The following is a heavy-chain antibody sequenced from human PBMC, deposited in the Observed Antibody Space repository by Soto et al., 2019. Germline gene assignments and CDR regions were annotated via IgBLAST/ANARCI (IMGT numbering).Heavy chain of an antibody. CDR1: GFTFDDYA. CDR2: ISWNSGSI. V-gene: IGHV3-9*01. Sequence: GGSLRLSCAASGFTFDDYAMHWVRQAPGKGLEWVSGISWNSGSIGYADSVKGRFTISRDNAKNSLYLQMNSLRAEDTALYYCAKAAYGAGTTLSYGMGVWGQGTTVTVSS. CDR3: AKAAYGAGTTLSYGMGV. J-gene: IGHJ6*02. D-gene: IGHD1-7*01.